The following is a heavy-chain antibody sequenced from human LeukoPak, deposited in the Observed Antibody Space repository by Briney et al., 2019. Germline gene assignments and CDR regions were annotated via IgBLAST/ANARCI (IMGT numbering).Heavy chain of an antibody. V-gene: IGHV1-2*02. CDR2: INPNSGGT. D-gene: IGHD3-16*01. CDR3: ARSFREQWVGYYYYYYMDV. Sequence: GASVKVSCKASGYTFTGYYMHWVRQAPGQGLEWMGWINPNSGGTNYAQKFQGRVTMTRDTSISTAYMELSRLRSDDTAVYYCARSFREQWVGYYYYYYMDVWGKGTTVTVSS. CDR1: GYTFTGYY. J-gene: IGHJ6*03.